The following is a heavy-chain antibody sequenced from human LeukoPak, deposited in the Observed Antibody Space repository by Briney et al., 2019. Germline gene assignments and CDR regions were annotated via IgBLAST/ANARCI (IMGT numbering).Heavy chain of an antibody. D-gene: IGHD3-10*01. CDR3: ARGGVSGYSL. V-gene: IGHV4-34*01. Sequence: SETLSLTCAVYGGSFSGYYWSWIRQPPGKGLEWIGEINHSGSTNYNPSLKSRVTISVDTSKNQFSLKLSSVTAADTAVYYCARGGVSGYSLWGQGTLATVSS. CDR2: INHSGST. J-gene: IGHJ4*02. CDR1: GGSFSGYY.